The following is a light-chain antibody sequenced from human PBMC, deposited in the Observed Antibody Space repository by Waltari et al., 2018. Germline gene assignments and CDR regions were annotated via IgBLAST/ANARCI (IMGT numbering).Light chain of an antibody. CDR2: GKN. J-gene: IGLJ3*02. V-gene: IGLV3-19*01. CDR3: NSRDSSAKGV. CDR1: SLRSNY. Sequence: SSELTQDPAVSVALGQTVTIPCQGDSLRSNYATWYQQKPGQAPILVIYGKNNRPSGIPDRCSGSSSGNTASLTITGAQAEDEADYYCNSRDSSAKGVFGGGTKLTVL.